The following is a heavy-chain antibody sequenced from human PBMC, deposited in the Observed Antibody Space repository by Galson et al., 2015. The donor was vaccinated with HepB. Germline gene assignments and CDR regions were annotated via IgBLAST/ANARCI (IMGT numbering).Heavy chain of an antibody. J-gene: IGHJ3*01. V-gene: IGHV3-21*01. CDR2: ISSSSSYI. Sequence: SLRLSCAASGFTFSSYSMNWVRQAPGKGLEWVSSISSSSSYIYYADSVKGRFTISRGNAKNSLYLQMNSLRAEDTAVYYCARVYGTAMVFYFWGQGTMVTVSS. CDR3: ARVYGTAMVFYF. CDR1: GFTFSSYS. D-gene: IGHD5-18*01.